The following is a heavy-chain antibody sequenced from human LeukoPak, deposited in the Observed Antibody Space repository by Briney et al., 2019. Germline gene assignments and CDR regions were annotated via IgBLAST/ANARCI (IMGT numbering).Heavy chain of an antibody. J-gene: IGHJ3*02. Sequence: PSETLSLTCAVYGGSFSGYYWSWIRQPPGKGLEWIGEINHSGSTNYNPSLKSRVTISVDTSKNQFSLKLSTVTAADTAVYYCARGGDIVVVVAATGAFDIWGQGTMVTVSS. D-gene: IGHD2-15*01. CDR1: GGSFSGYY. CDR3: ARGGDIVVVVAATGAFDI. CDR2: INHSGST. V-gene: IGHV4-34*01.